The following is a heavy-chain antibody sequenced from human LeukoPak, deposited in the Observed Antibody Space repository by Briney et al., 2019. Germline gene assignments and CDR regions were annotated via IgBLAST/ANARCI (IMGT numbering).Heavy chain of an antibody. J-gene: IGHJ4*02. CDR3: ARGRRRAVAGSRLYYFDY. Sequence: SETLSLTCTVSGGSISSSYYYWGWIRQPPGKGLEWIGSIYYSGSTYYNPSLKSRVTISVDTSKNQFSLKLRSVTAADTAVYYCARGRRRAVAGSRLYYFDYWGQGTLVTVSS. D-gene: IGHD6-19*01. CDR1: GGSISSSYYY. CDR2: IYYSGST. V-gene: IGHV4-39*01.